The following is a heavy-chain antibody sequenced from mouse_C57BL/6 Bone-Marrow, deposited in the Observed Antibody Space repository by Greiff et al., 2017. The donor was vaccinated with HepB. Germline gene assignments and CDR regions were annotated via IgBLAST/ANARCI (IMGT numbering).Heavy chain of an antibody. CDR1: GFPVCDYA. V-gene: IGHV5-4*01. Sequence: LEESRGVFVKSGGPPKLCCVASGFPVCDYATYWVRQTTEKRPEWVATISDGGSYTYYPDNVKGRFTMSRDNAKNNLYLQMIHLKSEDTAMYYFSGEGDYYYVSSYPFAYWCQVTLVSVSA. D-gene: IGHD1-1*01. J-gene: IGHJ3*01. CDR2: ISDGGSYT. CDR3: SGEGDYYYVSSYPFAY.